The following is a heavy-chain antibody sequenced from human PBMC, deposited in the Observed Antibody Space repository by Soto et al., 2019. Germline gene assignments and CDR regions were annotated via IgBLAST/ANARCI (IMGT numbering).Heavy chain of an antibody. CDR3: ATDQSIAVAGTRYYGMDV. J-gene: IGHJ6*02. CDR1: GYTLTELS. Sequence: ASVKVSCKVSGYTLTELSMHWVRQAPGKGLEWMGGFDPEDGETIYAQRFQGRVTMTEDTSTDTAYMELSSLRSEDTAVYYCATDQSIAVAGTRYYGMDVWGQGTTGTVS. V-gene: IGHV1-24*01. D-gene: IGHD6-19*01. CDR2: FDPEDGET.